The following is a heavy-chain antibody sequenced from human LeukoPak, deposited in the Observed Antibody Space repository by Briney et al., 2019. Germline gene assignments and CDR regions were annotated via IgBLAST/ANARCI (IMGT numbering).Heavy chain of an antibody. J-gene: IGHJ4*02. D-gene: IGHD4-17*01. CDR3: ARATYGDYYFDY. Sequence: GGPLRLSCAASGFTFGSNYMSWVRQAPGKGLEWFSVIYSGGSTYYADSVQGRFTISRDNSKNTLYLQMNSLRAEDTAVYYCARATYGDYYFDYWGQGTLVTVSS. CDR1: GFTFGSNY. V-gene: IGHV3-53*01. CDR2: IYSGGST.